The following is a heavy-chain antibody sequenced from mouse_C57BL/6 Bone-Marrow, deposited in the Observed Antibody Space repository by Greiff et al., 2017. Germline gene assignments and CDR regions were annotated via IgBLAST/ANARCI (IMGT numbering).Heavy chain of an antibody. CDR3: ARLSDDYDVDY. CDR1: GYAFTNYL. D-gene: IGHD2-4*01. V-gene: IGHV1-54*01. Sequence: QVQLKESGAELVRPGTSVKVSCKASGYAFTNYLIEWVKQRPGQGLEWIGVINPGSGGTNYNEKFKGKATLTADKSSSTAYMQLSSLTSEDSAVYVCARLSDDYDVDYWGQGTTLTVSS. J-gene: IGHJ2*01. CDR2: INPGSGGT.